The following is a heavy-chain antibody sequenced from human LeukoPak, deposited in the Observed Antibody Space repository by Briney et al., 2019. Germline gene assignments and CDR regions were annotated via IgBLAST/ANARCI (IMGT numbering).Heavy chain of an antibody. V-gene: IGHV3-30*04. CDR2: ISYDGSNK. CDR1: GFTFRSYA. Sequence: GSSLRLSCAASGFTFRSYAMHWVPQAPGKALEGVAVISYDGSNKYYADSVKGRFTISGDNSKNTLYLQMNSLRAEDTAVYYCARDPYTVVVPAADYWGQGTLVTVSS. D-gene: IGHD2-2*01. CDR3: ARDPYTVVVPAADY. J-gene: IGHJ4*02.